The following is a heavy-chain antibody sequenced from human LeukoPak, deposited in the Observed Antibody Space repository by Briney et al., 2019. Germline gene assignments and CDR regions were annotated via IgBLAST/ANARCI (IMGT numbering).Heavy chain of an antibody. CDR1: GYTFRRNW. D-gene: IGHD2-15*01. Sequence: GESLKISCQAPGYTFRRNWIAWVRQQPGKGLEWMGIIYPGDSDAKYTPSFRGQVTMSVDKSTSTAYLQWSSLRASDTAIYYCAKQWDCTGGSCYPNYFDSWGQGTLVTVSS. J-gene: IGHJ4*02. CDR2: IYPGDSDA. CDR3: AKQWDCTGGSCYPNYFDS. V-gene: IGHV5-51*01.